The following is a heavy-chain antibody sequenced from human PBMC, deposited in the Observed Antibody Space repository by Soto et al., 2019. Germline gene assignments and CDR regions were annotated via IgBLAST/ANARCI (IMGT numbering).Heavy chain of an antibody. V-gene: IGHV1-18*01. J-gene: IGHJ4*02. CDR1: GYTFTSYG. CDR2: ISAYNGNT. CDR3: ARDPGYFLLFPRYFDY. D-gene: IGHD2-21*01. Sequence: ASVKVSCKASGYTFTSYGISWVRQAPGQGLEWMGWISAYNGNTNYAQKLQGRVTMTTDTSTSTAYMELRSLRSDDTAVYYCARDPGYFLLFPRYFDYWGQGTLVTVSS.